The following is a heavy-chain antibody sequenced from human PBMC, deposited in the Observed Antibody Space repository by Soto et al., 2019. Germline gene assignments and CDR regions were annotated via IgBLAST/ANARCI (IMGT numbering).Heavy chain of an antibody. CDR3: AKVRLRSLDGYYYYYGMDV. CDR1: GFTFSSYG. V-gene: IGHV3-30*18. CDR2: ISYDGSNK. Sequence: PGGSLRLSCAASGFTFSSYGMHWVRQAPGKGLEWVAVISYDGSNKYYADSVKGRFTISRDNSKNTLYLQMNSLRAEDTAVYYCAKVRLRSLDGYYYYYGMDVWGQGTTVTVSS. D-gene: IGHD2-15*01. J-gene: IGHJ6*02.